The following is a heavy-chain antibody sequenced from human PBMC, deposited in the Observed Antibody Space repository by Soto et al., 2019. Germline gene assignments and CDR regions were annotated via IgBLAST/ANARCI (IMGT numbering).Heavy chain of an antibody. CDR1: GFTFSSYA. Sequence: EVQLLESGGGLVQPGGSLRLSCAASGFTFSSYAMYWVRQAPEKGLEWASSISDSGTSTYYADSVKGRFTISRDNSKNTLFLQMNSLRAEDTAVYYCARRPVFIAGGGGYFDYWGQGTVVTVSS. CDR2: ISDSGTST. D-gene: IGHD6-13*01. CDR3: ARRPVFIAGGGGYFDY. V-gene: IGHV3-23*01. J-gene: IGHJ4*02.